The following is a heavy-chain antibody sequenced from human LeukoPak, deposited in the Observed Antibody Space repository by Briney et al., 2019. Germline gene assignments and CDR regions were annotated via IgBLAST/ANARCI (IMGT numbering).Heavy chain of an antibody. CDR1: RFTFNTYI. CDR2: IDTDGKTT. D-gene: IGHD5-24*01. J-gene: IGHJ4*02. Sequence: GGSLRLSCAASRFTFNTYIMHWVRQAPGKGLVWVSRIDTDGKTTTYADSVKGRFTISRDNAKNMLYLQMNSLRVEDTAVYYCVRDKDGYNFWGQGTLVSVSS. CDR3: VRDKDGYNF. V-gene: IGHV3-74*01.